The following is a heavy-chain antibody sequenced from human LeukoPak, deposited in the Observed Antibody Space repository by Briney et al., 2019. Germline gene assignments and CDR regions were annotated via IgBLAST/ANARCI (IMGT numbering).Heavy chain of an antibody. CDR1: GDTFSSYS. D-gene: IGHD2-15*01. V-gene: IGHV1-69*01. Sequence: ASVNLSCKASGDTFSSYSISWVRQAPGQGLEWMGGIIPIFGTTNYAQRFQDRLTISGDDFMTTAFIDLQGLRSEDTAVYYCVLRWATLQPIHFDFWGQGTLVTIPS. J-gene: IGHJ4*02. CDR3: VLRWATLQPIHFDF. CDR2: IIPIFGTT.